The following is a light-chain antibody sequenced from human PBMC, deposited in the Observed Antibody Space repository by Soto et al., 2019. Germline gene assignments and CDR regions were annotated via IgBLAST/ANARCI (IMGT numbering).Light chain of an antibody. CDR1: QYISSW. V-gene: IGKV1-5*03. J-gene: IGKJ1*01. CDR3: QQYNSQRT. CDR2: KAS. Sequence: DIQMTQSPSTLSASVGDRVTITCRASQYISSWLAWYQQKPGKAPKLLIYKASSLESGFPSRFSGSGSGTEFTLTISSLQPDDFAAYYGQQYNSQRTFGQGTKVEIK.